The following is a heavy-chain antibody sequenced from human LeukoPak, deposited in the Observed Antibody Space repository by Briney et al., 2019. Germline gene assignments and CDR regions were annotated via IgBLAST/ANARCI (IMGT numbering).Heavy chain of an antibody. J-gene: IGHJ6*04. CDR2: ISYDGSNK. D-gene: IGHD3-10*02. V-gene: IGHV3-30*18. Sequence: GGSLRLSCAASGFTFSDYYMSWIRQAPGKGLEWAAVISYDGSNKYYADSVKGRFTISRDNAKNSLYLQMNSLRAEDTAVYYCAELGITMIGGVWGKGTTVTISS. CDR1: GFTFSDYY. CDR3: AELGITMIGGV.